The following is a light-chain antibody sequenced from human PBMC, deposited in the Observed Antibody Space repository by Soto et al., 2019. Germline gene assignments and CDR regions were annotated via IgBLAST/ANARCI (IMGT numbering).Light chain of an antibody. CDR1: QSISSC. V-gene: IGKV1-5*01. CDR2: DAS. CDR3: QQYSSYPST. Sequence: DIQVTQSPSSLSASVGDRVTITCRASQSISSCLAWYQQTPGKAPKLLIFDASSLETGVPSRFSGSGSGTEFTLTNTSLQPDDFATYYCQQYSSYPSTFGQGTKVEV. J-gene: IGKJ1*01.